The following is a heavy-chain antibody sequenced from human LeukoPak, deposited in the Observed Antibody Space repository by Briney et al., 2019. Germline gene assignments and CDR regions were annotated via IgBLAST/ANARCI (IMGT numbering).Heavy chain of an antibody. D-gene: IGHD2-21*02. CDR1: GFTFSAYS. CDR3: VKDWRDESNCGGDCLQY. CDR2: ISVSGGGT. J-gene: IGHJ4*02. V-gene: IGHV3-23*01. Sequence: GGSLRLSCVASGFTFSAYSMTWVRQAPRKGLDWVSSISVSGGGTYYADSVRGRFTISRDNSKNTLYLHMNSLRAEDADVYYCVKDWRDESNCGGDCLQYWGQGTLVTVSS.